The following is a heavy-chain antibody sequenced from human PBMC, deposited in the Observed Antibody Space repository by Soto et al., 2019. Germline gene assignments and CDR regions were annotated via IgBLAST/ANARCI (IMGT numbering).Heavy chain of an antibody. D-gene: IGHD4-17*01. CDR3: ASYGDYYLAS. CDR1: GGTFSSYA. CDR2: IIPIFGTA. J-gene: IGHJ4*02. Sequence: QVQLVQSGAEVKKPGSSVKVSCKASGGTFSSYAISWVRQAPGQGLEWMGGIIPIFGTANYAQKFQGRVTITADKPMRTAYRELSRLRSEDTAVYYCASYGDYYLASCGQGTLVTVSS. V-gene: IGHV1-69*06.